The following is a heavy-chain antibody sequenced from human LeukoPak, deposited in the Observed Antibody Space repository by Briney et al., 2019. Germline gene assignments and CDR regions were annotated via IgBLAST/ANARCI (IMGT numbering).Heavy chain of an antibody. CDR2: IYSGGST. J-gene: IGHJ6*03. Sequence: GGSLRLSCAASGFTVSSNYMSWVRQAPGKGLEWVSVIYSGGSTYYADSVKGRFTISRDNSKNTLYLQMNSLRAEDTAVYYCARVFYGDYVYYYYYMDVWGKGTTITISS. CDR1: GFTVSSNY. V-gene: IGHV3-53*01. CDR3: ARVFYGDYVYYYYYMDV. D-gene: IGHD4-17*01.